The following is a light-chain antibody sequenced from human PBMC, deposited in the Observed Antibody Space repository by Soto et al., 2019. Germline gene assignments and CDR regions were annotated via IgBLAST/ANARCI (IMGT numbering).Light chain of an antibody. V-gene: IGKV3-15*01. Sequence: EIVMTQSPATLSVSAGERATLSFRASQSVSSNLAWYQQKPGQAPRLLIYDASTRATVIPARFSGSGSGTEFTLTISSLQSQDFAVYYCQQYNDWPPITFGQGTRLEIK. J-gene: IGKJ5*01. CDR2: DAS. CDR1: QSVSSN. CDR3: QQYNDWPPIT.